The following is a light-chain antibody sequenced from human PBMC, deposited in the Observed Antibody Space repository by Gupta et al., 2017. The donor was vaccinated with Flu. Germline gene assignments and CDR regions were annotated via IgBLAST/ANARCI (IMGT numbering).Light chain of an antibody. J-gene: IGLJ2*01. V-gene: IGLV3-1*01. CDR2: QGS. CDR3: QEWDSSTERV. Sequence: PGKTASSTGTGDGGGDNYACWHQQKPGQSTVLVIYQGSKRPAGMPGRFSGSNAGNTATLTIRGTEEVEEDDYYSQEWDSSTERVFGGGTKLTVL. CDR1: GGGDNY.